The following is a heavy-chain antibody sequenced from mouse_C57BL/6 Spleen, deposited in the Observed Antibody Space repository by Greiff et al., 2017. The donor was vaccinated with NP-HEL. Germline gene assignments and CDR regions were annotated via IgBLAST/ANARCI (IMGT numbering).Heavy chain of an antibody. CDR1: GYSFTDYN. D-gene: IGHD2-3*01. Sequence: LEESGPELVKPGASVKISCKASGYSFTDYNMNWVKQSNGKSLEWIGVINPNYGTTSYNQKFKGKATLTVDQSSSTAYMQLNSLTSEDSAVYYCAKYDGYHGDYAMDYWGQGTSVTVSS. CDR3: AKYDGYHGDYAMDY. V-gene: IGHV1-39*01. CDR2: INPNYGTT. J-gene: IGHJ4*01.